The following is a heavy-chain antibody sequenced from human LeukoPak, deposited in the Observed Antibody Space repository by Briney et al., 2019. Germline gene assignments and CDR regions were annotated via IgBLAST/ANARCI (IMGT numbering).Heavy chain of an antibody. CDR1: GFTFSSYW. Sequence: PGGSLRLSCAASGFTFSSYWMSWVRQAPGKGLEWVANIKQDGSEKYYVDSVKGRFTISRDNAKNSLYLQMNSLRAEDTAVYYCARDRDNIVAYGGRDYWGQGTLVTVSS. J-gene: IGHJ4*02. CDR2: IKQDGSEK. V-gene: IGHV3-7*01. D-gene: IGHD5-12*01. CDR3: ARDRDNIVAYGGRDY.